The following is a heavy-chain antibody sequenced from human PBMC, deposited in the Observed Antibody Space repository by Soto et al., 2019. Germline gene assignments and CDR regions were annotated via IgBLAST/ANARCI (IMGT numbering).Heavy chain of an antibody. D-gene: IGHD6-13*01. CDR2: IIPIFGTP. J-gene: IGHJ6*02. CDR3: ARDTGIAAAGTVMDV. V-gene: IGHV1-69*01. Sequence: QVQLVQSGAEVTKPGSSVKVSCKASGGTFSSYGISWVRQAPGQGLEWMGGIIPIFGTPNYAQKFQGRVTITADESTSTAYVELTSLRSEDTAVYYCARDTGIAAAGTVMDVWGQGTTVTVSS. CDR1: GGTFSSYG.